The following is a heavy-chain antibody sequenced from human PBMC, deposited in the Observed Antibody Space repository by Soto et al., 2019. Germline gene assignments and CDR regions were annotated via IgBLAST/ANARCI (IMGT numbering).Heavy chain of an antibody. V-gene: IGHV1-2*02. D-gene: IGHD6-13*01. CDR2: INPNSGGT. Sequence: ASVKVSCKASGYTFTGYYMHWVRQAPGQGLEWMGWINPNSGGTNYAQKFQGRVTMTRDTSISTAYMELSRLGSDDTAVYYCARDVGYMRNWFDPWGQGTLVTVSS. CDR1: GYTFTGYY. CDR3: ARDVGYMRNWFDP. J-gene: IGHJ5*02.